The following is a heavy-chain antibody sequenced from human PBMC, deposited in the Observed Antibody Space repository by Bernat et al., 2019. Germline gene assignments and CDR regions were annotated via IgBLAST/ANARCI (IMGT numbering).Heavy chain of an antibody. Sequence: QVQLVESGGDVVQPGRSLRLSCAASGFTFSSYAMHWVRQAPGKGLEWVAVISYDGSNKYYADSVKGRFTISRDNSKNTLYLQMNSLRAEDTAVYYCASLRGSGSYWGQGTLVTVSS. CDR1: GFTFSSYA. CDR3: ASLRGSGSY. CDR2: ISYDGSNK. V-gene: IGHV3-30-3*01. J-gene: IGHJ4*02. D-gene: IGHD3-10*01.